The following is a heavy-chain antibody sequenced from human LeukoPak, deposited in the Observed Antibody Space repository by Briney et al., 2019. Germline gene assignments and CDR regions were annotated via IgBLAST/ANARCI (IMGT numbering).Heavy chain of an antibody. D-gene: IGHD3-9*01. Sequence: RPGGSLRLSCAASGFTFDDYAMSWVSQAPGKGLEWVSAINWNGGGAGYADSVKGRFIISRDKAKNSLYLQMNSLRAEDTALYYCARRYDILTGYYVYYFDSWGQGTLVTVSS. V-gene: IGHV3-20*04. CDR3: ARRYDILTGYYVYYFDS. CDR2: INWNGGGA. CDR1: GFTFDDYA. J-gene: IGHJ4*02.